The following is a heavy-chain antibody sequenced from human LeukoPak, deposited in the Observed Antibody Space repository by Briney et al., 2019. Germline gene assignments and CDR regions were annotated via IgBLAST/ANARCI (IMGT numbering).Heavy chain of an antibody. CDR2: ISSSANTI. CDR1: GFTFSGYE. J-gene: IGHJ4*02. CDR3: ARYSILTGYYRGYFDY. D-gene: IGHD3-9*01. Sequence: PGGSLRLSCAASGFTFSGYEMNWVRQAPGKGLEWVSYISSSANTIYYADSVKGRFTISRDNAKNSLYLQMNSLRAEDTAVYYCARYSILTGYYRGYFDYWGQGTLVTVSS. V-gene: IGHV3-48*03.